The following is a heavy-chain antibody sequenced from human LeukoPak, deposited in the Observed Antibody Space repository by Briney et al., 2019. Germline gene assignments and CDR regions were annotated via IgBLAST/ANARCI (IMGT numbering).Heavy chain of an antibody. CDR1: GFTLGLYG. V-gene: IGHV3-48*01. J-gene: IGHJ4*02. D-gene: IGHD6-6*01. Sequence: GGSLRLSCADSGFTLGLYGINRVRQAPGKGLEWISHISASSSGIFYADSVKGRFITSRDNTRSSLYLQMNSLRAEDTAVYYCVRDPSSVRLPFGSWGEGTLVTVSS. CDR2: ISASSSGI. CDR3: VRDPSSVRLPFGS.